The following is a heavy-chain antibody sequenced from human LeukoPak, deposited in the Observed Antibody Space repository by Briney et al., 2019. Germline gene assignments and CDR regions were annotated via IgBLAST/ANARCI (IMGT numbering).Heavy chain of an antibody. Sequence: GGSLRLSCAASGFTFSSYAMSWVHQAPGKGLEWVSAISGSGGSTYYADSVKGRFTISRDNSKNTLYLQMNSLRAEDTAVYYCARSYDYGDFPSGNGMDVWGQGTTVTVSS. CDR3: ARSYDYGDFPSGNGMDV. CDR1: GFTFSSYA. J-gene: IGHJ6*02. D-gene: IGHD4-17*01. CDR2: ISGSGGST. V-gene: IGHV3-23*01.